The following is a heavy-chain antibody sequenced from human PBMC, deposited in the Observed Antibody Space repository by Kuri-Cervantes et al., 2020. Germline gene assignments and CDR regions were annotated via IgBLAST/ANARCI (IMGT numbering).Heavy chain of an antibody. CDR1: GYSISSGYY. D-gene: IGHD1-14*01. J-gene: IGHJ5*02. CDR2: IYHSGST. V-gene: IGHV4-38-2*02. Sequence: GSLRLSCTVSGYSISSGYYWGWIRQPPGKGLEWIGSIYHSGSTYYNPSLKSRVTISVDTSKNQFSLKLSSVTAADTAVYYCARNPPAVDPWGQGTLVTVSS. CDR3: ARNPPAVDP.